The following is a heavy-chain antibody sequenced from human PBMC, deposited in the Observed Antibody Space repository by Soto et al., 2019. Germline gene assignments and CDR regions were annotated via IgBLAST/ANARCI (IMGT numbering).Heavy chain of an antibody. CDR3: AREKGYRNPQMDYYYYYGMDV. CDR1: GFTFSSYS. CDR2: ISSSSSYI. V-gene: IGHV3-21*01. Sequence: VGSLRLSCAASGFTFSSYSMNWVRQAPGKGLEWVSSISSSSSYIYYADSVKGRFTISRDNAKNSLYLQMNSLRAEDTAVYYCAREKGYRNPQMDYYYYYGMDVWGQGTTVPVSS. J-gene: IGHJ6*02. D-gene: IGHD4-4*01.